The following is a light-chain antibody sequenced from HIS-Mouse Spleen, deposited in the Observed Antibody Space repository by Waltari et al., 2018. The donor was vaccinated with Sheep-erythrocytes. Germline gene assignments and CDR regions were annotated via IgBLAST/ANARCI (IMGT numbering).Light chain of an antibody. V-gene: IGKV2-28*01. CDR2: LGS. CDR3: MQALQTPWT. J-gene: IGKJ1*01. Sequence: DIVMTQSPLSLPVTPGEPASISCRSSQSLRHSNGYNYLDWYLQKPGQSPQLLIYLGSNRASGVPDRFSGSGSGTDVTLKISRVEAEDVGVYYCMQALQTPWTFGQGTKVEIK. CDR1: QSLRHSNGYNY.